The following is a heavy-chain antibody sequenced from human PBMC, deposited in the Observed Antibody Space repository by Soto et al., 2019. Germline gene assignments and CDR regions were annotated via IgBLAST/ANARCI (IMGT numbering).Heavy chain of an antibody. V-gene: IGHV3-23*01. J-gene: IGHJ4*02. CDR2: ISGSGGST. D-gene: IGHD6-19*01. CDR3: AKFEYSSSGWYEVDY. CDR1: GFTFSSYA. Sequence: GGSLRLSCAASGFTFSSYAMSWVRQAPGKGLEWVSAISGSGGSTYYADSVKGRFTISRDNSKNTLYLQMNSLRAEDTAVYYCAKFEYSSSGWYEVDYWGQGTLVTVSS.